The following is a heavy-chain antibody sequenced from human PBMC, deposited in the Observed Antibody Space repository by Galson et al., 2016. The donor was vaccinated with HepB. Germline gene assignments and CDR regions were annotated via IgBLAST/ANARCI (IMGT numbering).Heavy chain of an antibody. Sequence: SLRLSCAASGFSFRIFTMGWVRQAPGKELEWVSALSDTGKTTHYEDSVKGRFPLSRDNAKNSLYLQMNSLRPDDTALYFCAKCITGTHSDAFDIWGQGTLVTVTS. CDR3: AKCITGTHSDAFDI. CDR2: LSDTGKTT. V-gene: IGHV3-23*01. CDR1: GFSFRIFT. J-gene: IGHJ1*01. D-gene: IGHD1-7*01.